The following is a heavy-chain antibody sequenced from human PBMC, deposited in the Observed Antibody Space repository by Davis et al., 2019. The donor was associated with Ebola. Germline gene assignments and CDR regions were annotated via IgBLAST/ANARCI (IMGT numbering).Heavy chain of an antibody. V-gene: IGHV3-30*04. D-gene: IGHD1-7*01. CDR1: GFSFSDYA. CDR2: ILHDGSNK. J-gene: IGHJ4*02. CDR3: VREDELALDF. Sequence: PGGSLRLSCAASGFSFSDYAMHWVRQAPGKGPEWVAVILHDGSNKYHADSVKGRFTISRDNSKNTLYLQMNSLRREDTAVYYCVREDELALDFWGQGTLVIVSS.